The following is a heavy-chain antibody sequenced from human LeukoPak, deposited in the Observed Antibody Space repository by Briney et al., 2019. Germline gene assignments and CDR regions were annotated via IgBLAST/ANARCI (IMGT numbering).Heavy chain of an antibody. Sequence: SQTLSLTCTVSGGSISSGSYYWSWIRQPPGKGLEWIGYIYYSGSTIYNPSLKSRVTISLDTSKNQFSLKLTSVTAADTAVYYCVRRLGYTYGYFDYWGQGALVTVSS. CDR3: VRRLGYTYGYFDY. V-gene: IGHV4-61*01. D-gene: IGHD5-18*01. J-gene: IGHJ4*02. CDR2: IYYSGST. CDR1: GGSISSGSYY.